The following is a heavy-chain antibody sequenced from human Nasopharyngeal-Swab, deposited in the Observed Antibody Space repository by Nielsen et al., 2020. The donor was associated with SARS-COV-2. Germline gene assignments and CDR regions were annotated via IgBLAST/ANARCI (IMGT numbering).Heavy chain of an antibody. J-gene: IGHJ4*02. CDR3: ARDQGGGAADY. CDR1: GFTFSTYS. Sequence: GESLKISCEASGFTFSTYSMARVRQTPGKGLEWVSSITSDSGYIFYADSVKGRFTISRDNAKNSLFLQMNSLRADDTAIYYCARDQGGGAADYWGQGTLVTVSS. V-gene: IGHV3-21*01. D-gene: IGHD3-10*01. CDR2: ITSDSGYI.